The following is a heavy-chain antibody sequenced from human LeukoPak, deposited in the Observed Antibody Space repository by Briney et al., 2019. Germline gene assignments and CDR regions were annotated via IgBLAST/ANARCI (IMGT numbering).Heavy chain of an antibody. V-gene: IGHV3-20*04. CDR1: GFTFDDYG. CDR3: ARGAEGYCSGGSCYGYYFDY. CDR2: INWNGGST. Sequence: GGSLRLSCAASGFTFDDYGMSWVRQAPGKGLEWVSGINWNGGSTGYADSVKGRFTISRDNAKNSLYLQMNSLRAEDTALYYCARGAEGYCSGGSCYGYYFDYWGQGTLVTVSS. D-gene: IGHD2-15*01. J-gene: IGHJ4*02.